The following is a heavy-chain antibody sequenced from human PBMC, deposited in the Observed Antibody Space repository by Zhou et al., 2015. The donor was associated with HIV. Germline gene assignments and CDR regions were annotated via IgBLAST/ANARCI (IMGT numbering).Heavy chain of an antibody. J-gene: IGHJ3*02. CDR3: ARTTMIVVGILDAFDI. CDR1: GGTFSSYA. Sequence: QVQLVQSGAEVKKPGSSVKVSCKASGGTFSSYAISWVRQAPGQGLEWMGGIIPIFGTANYAQKFQGRVTITADESTSTAYMELSSLRSEDTAVYYCARTTMIVVGILDAFDIWGQGTTVTVSS. D-gene: IGHD3-22*01. V-gene: IGHV1-69*01. CDR2: IIPIFGTA.